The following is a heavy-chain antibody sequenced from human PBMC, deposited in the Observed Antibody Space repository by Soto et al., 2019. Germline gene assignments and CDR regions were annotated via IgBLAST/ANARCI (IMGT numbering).Heavy chain of an antibody. D-gene: IGHD1-26*01. V-gene: IGHV3-30*18. CDR2: ISYDGSNK. Sequence: GGSLRLSCAASGFTFSSYGVHWVRQAPGKGLEWVAVISYDGSNKYYADSVKGRFTISRDNSKNTLYLQMNSLRAEDTAVYYCAKAVHRGSYGMDVWGQGTTVTVSS. J-gene: IGHJ6*02. CDR1: GFTFSSYG. CDR3: AKAVHRGSYGMDV.